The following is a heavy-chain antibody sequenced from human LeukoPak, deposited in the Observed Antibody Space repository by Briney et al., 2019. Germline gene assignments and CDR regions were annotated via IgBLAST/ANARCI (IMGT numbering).Heavy chain of an antibody. D-gene: IGHD4-23*01. CDR1: GFTFSSYA. J-gene: IGHJ4*02. CDR3: ARDPTTVVKECLLRCYGTYYFDH. Sequence: GGSLRLSCAAPGFTFSSYAMHWVRQAPGKGLEWVAVISYDGSNKYYVDSVKGRFTISRDNSKNTLYLQMNSLRAEDTAVYYCARDPTTVVKECLLRCYGTYYFDHWGQGTLVTVSS. CDR2: ISYDGSNK. V-gene: IGHV3-30-3*01.